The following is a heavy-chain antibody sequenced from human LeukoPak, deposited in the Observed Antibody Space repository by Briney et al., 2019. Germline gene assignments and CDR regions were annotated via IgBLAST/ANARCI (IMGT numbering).Heavy chain of an antibody. J-gene: IGHJ4*02. V-gene: IGHV4-34*01. CDR2: INHSGST. D-gene: IGHD3-10*02. CDR3: ALFGELYSSDYYFDY. Sequence: SETLSLTCAVYGGSFSGYYWSWIRQPPGKGLEWIGEINHSGSTNYNPSLKSRVTISVDTSKNQFSLKLSSVTAADTAVYYCALFGELYSSDYYFDYWGQGTLVTVSS. CDR1: GGSFSGYY.